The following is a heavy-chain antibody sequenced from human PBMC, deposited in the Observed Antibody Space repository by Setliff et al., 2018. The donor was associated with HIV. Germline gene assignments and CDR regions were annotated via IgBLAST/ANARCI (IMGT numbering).Heavy chain of an antibody. CDR3: ARGQTSVTLQFDH. CDR2: INQDGSEK. J-gene: IGHJ4*02. Sequence: PGGSLRLSCAVSGFTFSSHWMVWVRQAPGKGLEWVAHINQDGSEKNYVDSVKGRFTISRDNAKNSLFLQMNSLRAEDTAVYYCARGQTSVTLQFDHWGQVTLVTVSS. CDR1: GFTFSSHW. D-gene: IGHD4-17*01. V-gene: IGHV3-7*01.